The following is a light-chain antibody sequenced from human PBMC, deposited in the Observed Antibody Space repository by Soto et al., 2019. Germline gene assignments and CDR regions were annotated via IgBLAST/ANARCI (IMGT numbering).Light chain of an antibody. CDR1: KLGDKY. Sequence: SYELTQPPSVSVSPGQTASITCSGDKLGDKYACWYQQKPGQSPVLVIYQDSKRPSGIPERFSGSNSGNTATLTISGTQAMDEADYYCQAWDSSTYVFRTGTKLTVL. V-gene: IGLV3-1*01. CDR2: QDS. J-gene: IGLJ1*01. CDR3: QAWDSSTYV.